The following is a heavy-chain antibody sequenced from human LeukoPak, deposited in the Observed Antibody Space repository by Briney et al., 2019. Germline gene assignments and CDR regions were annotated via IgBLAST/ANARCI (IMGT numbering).Heavy chain of an antibody. V-gene: IGHV5-51*01. J-gene: IGHJ5*02. CDR2: IYPGDSDT. D-gene: IGHD1-26*01. Sequence: GESLKISCKGSGYSFTSYWIGWVRQMPGKGLEWMGIIYPGDSDTRYSPSFQGQVTSSAEKSISTAYLQWSSLKTSDTAMYYSARLVGHNWFDPWGQGTLVTVSS. CDR3: ARLVGHNWFDP. CDR1: GYSFTSYW.